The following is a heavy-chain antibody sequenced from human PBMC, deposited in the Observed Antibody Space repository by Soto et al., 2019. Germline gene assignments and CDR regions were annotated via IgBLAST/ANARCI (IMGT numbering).Heavy chain of an antibody. J-gene: IGHJ4*02. CDR1: GFTFSSYW. Sequence: VQLVESGGGLVQPGGSLRLSCAASGFTFSSYWMHWVRQPPGKGLVWVSRINNDASSTSYADSVKGRFTISRDNPKNTLYLQMNCLRAEDTAGYYGASPILSGRTRIGYWGQGNLVNLSS. CDR3: ASPILSGRTRIGY. D-gene: IGHD1-26*01. V-gene: IGHV3-74*01. CDR2: INNDASST.